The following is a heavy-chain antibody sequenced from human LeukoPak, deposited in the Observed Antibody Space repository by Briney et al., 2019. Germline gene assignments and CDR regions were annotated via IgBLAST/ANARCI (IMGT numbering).Heavy chain of an antibody. V-gene: IGHV3-7*05. CDR3: AKDQGTAIFGVIIPDWYFDL. CDR1: GFTFNTHW. Sequence: GGSLRLPCAASGFTFNTHWMSWLRQAPGKGLEWVANIKVDGSEKYYVDSVKGRFTTSRDNSQNTLYLQMNSLRAEDTAVYYCAKDQGTAIFGVIIPDWYFDLWGRGTLVTVSS. D-gene: IGHD3-3*01. CDR2: IKVDGSEK. J-gene: IGHJ2*01.